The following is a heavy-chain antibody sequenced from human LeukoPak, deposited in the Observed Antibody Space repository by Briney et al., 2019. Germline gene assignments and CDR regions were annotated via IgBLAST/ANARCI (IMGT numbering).Heavy chain of an antibody. Sequence: SETLSLTCTVSGGSVSSGSYYWSWIRQPPGKGLEWIGYIYYSGSTNYNPSLKSRVTISVDTSKNQFSLKLSSVTAADTAVYYCATGTYYYGSGTYYTGGYWFDPWGQGALVTVSS. CDR1: GGSVSSGSYY. V-gene: IGHV4-61*01. J-gene: IGHJ5*02. CDR2: IYYSGST. D-gene: IGHD3-10*01. CDR3: ATGTYYYGSGTYYTGGYWFDP.